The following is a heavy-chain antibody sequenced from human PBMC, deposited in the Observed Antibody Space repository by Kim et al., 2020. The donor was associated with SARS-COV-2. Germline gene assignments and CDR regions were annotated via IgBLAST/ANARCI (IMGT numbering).Heavy chain of an antibody. V-gene: IGHV3-15*01. Sequence: GGSLRLSCAASGFTFSNAWMSWVRQAPGKGLEWVGRIKSKTDGGTTDYAAPVKGRFTASRDDSKNTLYLQMNSLKTEDTAVYYCTTGYAYYDSSGYYYHFDYWGQGTLVTVSS. D-gene: IGHD3-22*01. J-gene: IGHJ4*02. CDR1: GFTFSNAW. CDR3: TTGYAYYDSSGYYYHFDY. CDR2: IKSKTDGGTT.